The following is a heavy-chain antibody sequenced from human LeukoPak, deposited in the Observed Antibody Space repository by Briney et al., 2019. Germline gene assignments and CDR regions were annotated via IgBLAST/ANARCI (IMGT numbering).Heavy chain of an antibody. V-gene: IGHV4-30-2*01. CDR1: GGSISSGGYS. CDR3: ASQPETYYYDSSGYYFDY. J-gene: IGHJ4*02. CDR2: IYHSGST. D-gene: IGHD3-22*01. Sequence: SETLSLTCAVSGGSISSGGYSWSWIRQPPGKGLEWIGYIYHSGSTYYNPSLKSRVTISVDRSKNQFSLKLSSVTAADTAVYYCASQPETYYYDSSGYYFDYWGQGTLVTVSS.